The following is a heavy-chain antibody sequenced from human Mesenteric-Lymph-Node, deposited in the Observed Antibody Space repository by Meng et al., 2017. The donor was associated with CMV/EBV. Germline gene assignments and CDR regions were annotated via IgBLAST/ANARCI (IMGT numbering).Heavy chain of an antibody. D-gene: IGHD6-19*01. CDR3: ARKASGWSLYDY. Sequence: KACGYSCNTETMQWVRQAPGQRRKGMERIIDENVNARYSQKFRDRVTITTDTSATTAYMDLNRLGSEDTAVYYCARKASGWSLYDYWGQGTLVTVSS. CDR1: GYSCNTET. CDR2: IIDENVNA. J-gene: IGHJ4*02. V-gene: IGHV1-3*01.